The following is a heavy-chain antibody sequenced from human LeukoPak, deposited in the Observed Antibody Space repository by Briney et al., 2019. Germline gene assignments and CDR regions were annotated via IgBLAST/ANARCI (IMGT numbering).Heavy chain of an antibody. D-gene: IGHD3-9*01. V-gene: IGHV3-11*01. CDR3: ARATGNYDFLTGYYNVGYFDY. Sequence: GGSLRLSCAASGFTFSDYYMSWIRQAPGKGLEWVSYISSSGSTIYYADSVKGRFTISRDNAKNSLYLQMNILRAEDPAVYYCARATGNYDFLTGYYNVGYFDYWGQGTLVTVSS. CDR1: GFTFSDYY. CDR2: ISSSGSTI. J-gene: IGHJ4*02.